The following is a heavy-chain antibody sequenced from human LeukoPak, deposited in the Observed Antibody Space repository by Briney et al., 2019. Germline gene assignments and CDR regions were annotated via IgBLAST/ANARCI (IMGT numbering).Heavy chain of an antibody. V-gene: IGHV3-48*03. J-gene: IGHJ6*02. D-gene: IGHD3-22*01. Sequence: QTGGSLRLSCAASGFTFSSYEMNWVRQAPGKGLEWVSYISSSGSTIYYADSVKGRFTISRDNAKNSLYLQMNSLRAEDTAVYYCVRGYNHVSGYGTFYYYYGMDVWGQGTTVTVSS. CDR2: ISSSGSTI. CDR1: GFTFSSYE. CDR3: VRGYNHVSGYGTFYYYYGMDV.